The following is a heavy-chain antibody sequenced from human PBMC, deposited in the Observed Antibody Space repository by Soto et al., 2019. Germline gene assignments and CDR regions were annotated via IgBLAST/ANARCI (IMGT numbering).Heavy chain of an antibody. J-gene: IGHJ4*02. Sequence: PSETLSLTCPVSGGSISSYYWSWIRQPPGKGLEWIGYIYYSGSTNYNPSLKSRVTISVDTSKNQFSLKLSSVTAADTAVYYCGRHHDSWGQGTLVTV. CDR3: GRHHDS. V-gene: IGHV4-59*08. CDR2: IYYSGST. CDR1: GGSISSYY.